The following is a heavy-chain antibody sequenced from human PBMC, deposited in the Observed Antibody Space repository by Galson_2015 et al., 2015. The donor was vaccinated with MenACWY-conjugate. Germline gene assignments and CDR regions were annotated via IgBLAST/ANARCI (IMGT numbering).Heavy chain of an antibody. CDR2: IKGDGSEI. CDR3: ARENTHNYAYAIDY. V-gene: IGHV3-7*03. D-gene: IGHD3-16*01. Sequence: SLRLSCAASGFTFGNYWMTWVRQAPGKGLEWVANIKGDGSEIWYVDSMKGRFTISRDNARYSLYLQMNALRAEDTAVYYCARENTHNYAYAIDYWGQGILVSVSS. J-gene: IGHJ4*02. CDR1: GFTFGNYW.